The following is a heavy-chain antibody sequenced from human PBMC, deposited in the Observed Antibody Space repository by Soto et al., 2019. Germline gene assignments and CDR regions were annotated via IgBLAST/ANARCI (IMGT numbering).Heavy chain of an antibody. Sequence: SVKVSCKASGGTFSSYTISWVRQAPGQGLEWMGRIIPILGIANYAQKFQGRVTITADKSTSTAYMELSSLRSEDTAVYYCARGAGTTPHYFYYYMDVWGKGTTVTVSS. CDR3: ARGAGTTPHYFYYYMDV. CDR1: GGTFSSYT. CDR2: IIPILGIA. J-gene: IGHJ6*03. D-gene: IGHD1-1*01. V-gene: IGHV1-69*02.